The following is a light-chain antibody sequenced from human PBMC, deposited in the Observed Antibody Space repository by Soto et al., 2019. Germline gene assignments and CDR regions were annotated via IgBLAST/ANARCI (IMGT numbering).Light chain of an antibody. J-gene: IGKJ3*01. CDR1: QSLLLNSEKNY. V-gene: IGKV2-28*01. CDR2: LGS. CDR3: MQAVQTPFT. Sequence: DFVMTQSPLSLPVTPGEPASISCRSSQSLLLNSEKNYLDWYLQKPGQSPQLLIYLGSNRASGVPDRFSGSGSGTDFTLRISRVEAEDVGVYYCMQAVQTPFTFGPGTKVDIK.